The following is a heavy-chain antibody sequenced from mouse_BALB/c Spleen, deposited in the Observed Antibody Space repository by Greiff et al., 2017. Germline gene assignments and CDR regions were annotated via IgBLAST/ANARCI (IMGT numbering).Heavy chain of an antibody. D-gene: IGHD4-1*01. CDR2: INPSNGRT. CDR1: GYTFTSYW. J-gene: IGHJ3*01. V-gene: IGHV1S81*02. CDR3: ARLGLWFAY. Sequence: QVQLQQPGAELVKPGASVKLSCKASGYTFTSYWMHWVKQRPGQGLEWIGEINPSNGRTNYNEKFKSKATLTVDKSSSTAYMQLSSLTSEDSAVYYCARLGLWFAYWGQGTLVTVSA.